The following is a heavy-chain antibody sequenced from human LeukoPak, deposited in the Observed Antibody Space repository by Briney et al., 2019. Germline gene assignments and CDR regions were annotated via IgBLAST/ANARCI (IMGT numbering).Heavy chain of an antibody. D-gene: IGHD5-18*01. CDR1: GFTFSSYA. Sequence: GGSLRLSCAASGFTFSSYAMSWVRQAPGKGLEWVSAISGSGGSTYYADSVKGRFTISRDNSKNTLYLQMNSLRAEDTAVYYCAKGPGVRGRQLCPIDYWGQGTLVTVSS. CDR2: ISGSGGST. CDR3: AKGPGVRGRQLCPIDY. V-gene: IGHV3-23*01. J-gene: IGHJ4*02.